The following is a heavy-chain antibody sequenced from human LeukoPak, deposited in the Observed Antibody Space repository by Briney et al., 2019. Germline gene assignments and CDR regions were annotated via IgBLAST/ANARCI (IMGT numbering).Heavy chain of an antibody. V-gene: IGHV4-59*01. J-gene: IGHJ4*02. CDR3: ARVSSGYFGHYFDY. CDR1: GDSISSFY. Sequence: SETLSLTCTVSGDSISSFYWSWIRQPPGKGLEWIGYIYYSGSTKYNPSLKSRVTISVDTSKNQFSLKLSSVTAADTAVYYCARVSSGYFGHYFDYWGQGTLVTVSS. D-gene: IGHD3-22*01. CDR2: IYYSGST.